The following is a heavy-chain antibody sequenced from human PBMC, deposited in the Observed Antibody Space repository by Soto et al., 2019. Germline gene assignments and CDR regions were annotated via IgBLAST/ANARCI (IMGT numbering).Heavy chain of an antibody. Sequence: GGALRLSCAASGFTLTTYAMSWTRQAPGKGLEWVSTISGRGGSTYYEDSVKGRFTMSRDNSKNTLYLQINSPRAEDTDVYYCAKAQYINAMDVWVQGTTATVSS. J-gene: IGHJ6*02. D-gene: IGHD5-12*01. CDR2: ISGRGGST. CDR3: AKAQYINAMDV. CDR1: GFTLTTYA. V-gene: IGHV3-23*01.